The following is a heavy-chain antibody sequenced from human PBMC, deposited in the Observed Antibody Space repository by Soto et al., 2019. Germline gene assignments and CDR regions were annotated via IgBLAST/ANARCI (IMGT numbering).Heavy chain of an antibody. CDR1: GFTVTSSH. V-gene: IGHV4-59*08. J-gene: IGHJ4*02. Sequence: GSLRLSCAASGFTVTSSHMTWVRQAPGKGLEWIGYIYYSGSTNYNPSLKSRVTISVDTSKNQFSLKLSSVTAADTAVYYCARRYSSRFDYWGQGTLVTVSS. CDR3: ARRYSSRFDY. D-gene: IGHD6-13*01. CDR2: IYYSGST.